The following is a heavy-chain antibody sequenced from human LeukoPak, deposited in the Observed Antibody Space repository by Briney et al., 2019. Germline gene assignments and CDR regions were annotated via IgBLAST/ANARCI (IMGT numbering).Heavy chain of an antibody. CDR3: ARLFGSGRYYKYVY. J-gene: IGHJ4*02. CDR1: GDSMSTSNYY. CDR2: IYYSGTT. D-gene: IGHD3-10*01. V-gene: IGHV4-39*01. Sequence: PSETLSLTCTVSGDSMSTSNYYWGWVRQPPGKGLEWIGSIYYSGTTHYNPSLKSRVTISVDTSKNQFSLKLSSMTAADTAVYYCARLFGSGRYYKYVYWGQGNLVTVSS.